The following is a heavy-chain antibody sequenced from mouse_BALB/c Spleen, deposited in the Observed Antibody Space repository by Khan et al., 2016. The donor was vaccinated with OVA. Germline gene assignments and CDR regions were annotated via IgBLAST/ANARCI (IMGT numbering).Heavy chain of an antibody. D-gene: IGHD6-2*01. Sequence: LVESGPELKKPGETVKISCKASGFTFTNYGMNWVKQAPGKGLKWMGWINTYTGEPTYGDDFKGRFALSLETSASTAYLQINNLVNEDMATYFCARISSYWYSDFGGAGTTVTVSA. CDR3: ARISSYWYSDF. CDR2: INTYTGEP. CDR1: GFTFTNYG. J-gene: IGHJ1*01. V-gene: IGHV9-1*02.